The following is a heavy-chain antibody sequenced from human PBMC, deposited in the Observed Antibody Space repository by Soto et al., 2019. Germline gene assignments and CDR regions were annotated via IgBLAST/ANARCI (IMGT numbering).Heavy chain of an antibody. V-gene: IGHV1-46*01. CDR1: GYTFTSYY. D-gene: IGHD4-17*01. CDR3: ARVSTNDYRYYYGMDV. J-gene: IGHJ6*02. CDR2: INPSGGST. Sequence: ASVKVSCKASGYTFTSYYMHWVRQAPGQGLEWMGIINPSGGSTSYAQKFQGRVTMTRDTSTSTVYMELSSLRSEDTAVYYCARVSTNDYRYYYGMDVWGQGTTVTVSS.